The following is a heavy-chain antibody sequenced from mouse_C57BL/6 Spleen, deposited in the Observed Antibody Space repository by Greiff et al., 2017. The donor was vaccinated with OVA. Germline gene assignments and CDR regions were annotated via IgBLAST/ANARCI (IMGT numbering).Heavy chain of an antibody. V-gene: IGHV3-6*01. Sequence: VQLKESGPGLVKPSQSLSLTCSVTGYSITSGYYWNWIRQFPGNKLEWMGYISYDGSNNYNPSLKNRISITRDTSKNQFFLKLNSVTTEDTATYYCARDRGNWVFDYWGQGTTLTVSS. CDR3: ARDRGNWVFDY. D-gene: IGHD4-1*02. CDR2: ISYDGSN. CDR1: GYSITSGYY. J-gene: IGHJ2*01.